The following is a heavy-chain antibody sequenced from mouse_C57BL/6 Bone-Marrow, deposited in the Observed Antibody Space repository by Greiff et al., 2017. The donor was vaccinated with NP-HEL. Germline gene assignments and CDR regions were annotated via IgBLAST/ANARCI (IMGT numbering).Heavy chain of an antibody. V-gene: IGHV5-12*01. CDR2: ISNGGGST. CDR3: ARFSTTYAMDY. J-gene: IGHJ4*01. Sequence: DVKLVESGGGLVQPGGSLKLSCAASGFTFSDYYMYWVRQTPEKRLEWVAYISNGGGSTYYPDTVKGRFTISRDNAKNTLYLQMSRLKSEDTAMYYCARFSTTYAMDYWGQGTSVTVSS. CDR1: GFTFSDYY. D-gene: IGHD1-1*01.